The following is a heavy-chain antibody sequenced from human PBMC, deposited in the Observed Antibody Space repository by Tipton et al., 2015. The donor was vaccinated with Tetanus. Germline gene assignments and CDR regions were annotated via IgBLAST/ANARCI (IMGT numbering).Heavy chain of an antibody. Sequence: TLSLTCTVSGGSISTYHWNWIRQFPGKGLERVGYIDYFWTTKYNPSLKSRVAMSVDTSKNKLHLKLSSVSSADTAVYYCSRTSGYLYPSYCGQRTLVTVSS. CDR1: GGSISTYH. CDR3: SRTSGYLYPSY. CDR2: IDYFWTT. V-gene: IGHV4-59*01. D-gene: IGHD3-3*01. J-gene: IGHJ1*01.